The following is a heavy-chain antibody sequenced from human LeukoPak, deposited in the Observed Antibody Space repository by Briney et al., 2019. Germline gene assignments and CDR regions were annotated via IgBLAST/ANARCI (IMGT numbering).Heavy chain of an antibody. CDR3: ARDPPSDPSVSFDY. J-gene: IGHJ4*02. CDR2: IHSNSGGT. Sequence: ASVKVSGKASGYTFTEHYMHWVRQAPGQGLEWMGEIHSNSGGTRYAQRFQGRVTMTRDTSISTVYMELSSLTSDDSAVYYCARDPPSDPSVSFDYWGQGSLVTVSS. V-gene: IGHV1-2*02. D-gene: IGHD5-24*01. CDR1: GYTFTEHY.